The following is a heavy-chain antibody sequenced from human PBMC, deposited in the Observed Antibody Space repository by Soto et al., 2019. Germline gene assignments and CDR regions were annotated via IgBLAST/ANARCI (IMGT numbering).Heavy chain of an antibody. CDR1: GGSISSYY. CDR3: ARHAIGSTSETPSVYYYYGMDV. CDR2: IYYSGST. J-gene: IGHJ6*02. V-gene: IGHV4-59*08. D-gene: IGHD2-2*01. Sequence: SETLSLTCTVSGGSISSYYWSWIRQPPGKGLEWIGYIYYSGSTNYNPSLKSRVTISVDTSKNQFSLKLSSVTAADTAVYYCARHAIGSTSETPSVYYYYGMDVWGQGTTVTVPS.